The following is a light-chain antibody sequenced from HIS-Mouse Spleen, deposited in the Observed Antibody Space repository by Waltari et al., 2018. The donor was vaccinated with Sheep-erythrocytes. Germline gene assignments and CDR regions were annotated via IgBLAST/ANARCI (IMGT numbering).Light chain of an antibody. Sequence: SYELTQPPSVSVSPGQTARITCSGDALPKKYAYWYQQKSGQAPVLVIYEDRKRPYGIHEGFSGSTSGTMATLTISGAQVEDEADYYCYSTDSSGNHWVFGGGTKLTVL. V-gene: IGLV3-10*01. J-gene: IGLJ3*02. CDR2: EDR. CDR3: YSTDSSGNHWV. CDR1: ALPKKY.